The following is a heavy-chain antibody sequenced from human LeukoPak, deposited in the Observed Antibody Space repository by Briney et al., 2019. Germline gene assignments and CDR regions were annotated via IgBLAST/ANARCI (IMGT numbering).Heavy chain of an antibody. J-gene: IGHJ4*02. CDR2: ISGSGGST. CDR1: GFTFSSYA. V-gene: IGHV3-23*01. CDR3: AKDFGKDIVVVPAALGY. Sequence: GGSLRLSCAASGFTFSSYAMSWVRQAPGKGLEWVSAISGSGGSTYYADSVKGRFTISRDNSKNTLYLQMNSLRAEDTAVYYCAKDFGKDIVVVPAALGYWGQGTLVTVSS. D-gene: IGHD2-2*01.